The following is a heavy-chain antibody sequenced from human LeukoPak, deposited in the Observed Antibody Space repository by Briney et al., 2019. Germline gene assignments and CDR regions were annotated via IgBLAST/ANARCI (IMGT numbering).Heavy chain of an antibody. V-gene: IGHV3-23*01. CDR2: IRGSGGST. D-gene: IGHD6-13*01. CDR3: AKERPLAIAAAGTTHFDY. CDR1: GFTFSSYA. J-gene: IGHJ4*02. Sequence: PWGSLRLSCAASGFTFSSYAMSWVRQAPGKGLEWVSAIRGSGGSTYYADSVKGRFTISRDNSKNTLYLQMNSLRAEDTAVYYCAKERPLAIAAAGTTHFDYWGQGTLVTVSS.